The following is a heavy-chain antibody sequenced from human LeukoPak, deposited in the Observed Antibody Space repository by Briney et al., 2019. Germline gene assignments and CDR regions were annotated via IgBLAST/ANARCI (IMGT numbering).Heavy chain of an antibody. D-gene: IGHD3-10*01. CDR1: GFTFSSYS. CDR2: ISSSSSYI. CDR3: ARDWYYYGSGSYWIDY. J-gene: IGHJ4*02. Sequence: GGSLRLSCAASGFTFSSYSMNWVRQAPGKGLEWVSSISSSSSYIYYADSVKGRFTISRDNAKNSLYLQMNSLRAEDTAVYYCARDWYYYGSGSYWIDYWGQGTLVTVFS. V-gene: IGHV3-21*01.